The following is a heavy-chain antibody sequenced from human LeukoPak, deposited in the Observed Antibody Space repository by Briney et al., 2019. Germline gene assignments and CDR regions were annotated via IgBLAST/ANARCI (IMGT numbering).Heavy chain of an antibody. J-gene: IGHJ5*02. CDR2: INPNSGGT. Sequence: ASVKVSCKASGYTFTGYYMHWVRQAPGQGLEWMGWINPNSGGTNYAQKFQGRVTVTRDTSISTAYMELSRLRSDDTAVYYCAREIGCTNGVCHPSGLDPWGQGTLVTVSS. V-gene: IGHV1-2*02. D-gene: IGHD2-8*01. CDR1: GYTFTGYY. CDR3: AREIGCTNGVCHPSGLDP.